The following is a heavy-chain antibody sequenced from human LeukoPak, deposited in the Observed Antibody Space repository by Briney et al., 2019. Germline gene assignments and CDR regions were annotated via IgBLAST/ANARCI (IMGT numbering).Heavy chain of an antibody. CDR2: ISGSGGTT. J-gene: IGHJ3*02. D-gene: IGHD1-14*01. CDR3: ATGGRGYAFDI. V-gene: IGHV3-23*01. Sequence: GGSLRLSCAASRFSFNNRALSWLRRAPGKGLEWVSSISGSGGTTYHAGSVKGRFTISRDNARSTLYLQMNSLRAEDTAVYYCATGGRGYAFDIWGQGTMVTVSS. CDR1: RFSFNNRA.